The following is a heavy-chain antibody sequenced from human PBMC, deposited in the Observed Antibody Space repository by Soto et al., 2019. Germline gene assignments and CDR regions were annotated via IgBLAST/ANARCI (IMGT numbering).Heavy chain of an antibody. CDR2: LNPKSGTT. J-gene: IGHJ3*02. Sequence: ASVKVSCKASGYTFTSYGISWVRQAPGQGLEWMGILNPKSGTTTYAAKFQGRVTLTRDTSTSTVYMELSSLSPGDTAVYYCATESSSDYFDSKGDIFDIWGQGTMVTVSS. D-gene: IGHD3-22*01. CDR1: GYTFTSYG. CDR3: ATESSSDYFDSKGDIFDI. V-gene: IGHV1-18*01.